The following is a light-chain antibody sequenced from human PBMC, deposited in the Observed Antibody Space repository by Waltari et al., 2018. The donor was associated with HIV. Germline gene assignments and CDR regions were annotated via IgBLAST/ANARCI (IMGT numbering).Light chain of an antibody. CDR3: QQYQSYLT. V-gene: IGKV1-5*03. Sequence: DIQLTQSPSPLPASIGDKVTITCRASPGVSDWVAWYQHKPGKAPKLLVYRASALQVGVPSRFSGSGSGTEFTLTINSLQPDDFATYYCQQYQSYLTFGQGTKLEMK. CDR2: RAS. CDR1: PGVSDW. J-gene: IGKJ2*01.